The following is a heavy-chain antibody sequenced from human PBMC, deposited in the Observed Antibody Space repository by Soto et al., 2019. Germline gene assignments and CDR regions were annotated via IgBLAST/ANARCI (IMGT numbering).Heavy chain of an antibody. V-gene: IGHV3-9*01. CDR2: ISWNSGSI. Sequence: GGSLRLSCAASGFTFDDYAMHWVRQAPGKGLEWVSGISWNSGSIGYADSVKGRFTISRDNAKNSLYLQMNSLRAEDTALYYCAKDSRLYSSGWYDYMDVWGKGTTVTVSS. CDR3: AKDSRLYSSGWYDYMDV. CDR1: GFTFDDYA. D-gene: IGHD6-19*01. J-gene: IGHJ6*03.